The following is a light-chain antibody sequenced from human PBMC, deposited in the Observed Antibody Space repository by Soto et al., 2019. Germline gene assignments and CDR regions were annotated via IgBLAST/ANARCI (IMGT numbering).Light chain of an antibody. CDR2: EIN. J-gene: IGLJ1*01. V-gene: IGLV2-8*01. CDR3: SSFAGSNNFPYV. CDR1: SSDVGAYDY. Sequence: QSVLTQAPSASGCPGQSVTISCTGTSSDVGAYDYVSWYQQHPGKAPKLMIYEINKRPSGVPDRFSGSKSGNTASLTVSGLQAEDEADYYCSSFAGSNNFPYVFGTGTKVTVL.